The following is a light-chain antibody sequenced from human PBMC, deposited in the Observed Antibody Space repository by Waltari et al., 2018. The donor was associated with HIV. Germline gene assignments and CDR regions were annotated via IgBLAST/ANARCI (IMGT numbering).Light chain of an antibody. CDR2: KVS. Sequence: DVVMTQSPLSLPVTLGQPASISCRSSQSLVHSDGNTYLNWFHQRPGQSPRRLIYKVSNRDSGVPDRFSGSGSGTDFTLRISRVEAEDVGFYYCMQGGHWPYPFGQGTKLVIK. V-gene: IGKV2-30*02. CDR3: MQGGHWPYP. CDR1: QSLVHSDGNTY. J-gene: IGKJ2*01.